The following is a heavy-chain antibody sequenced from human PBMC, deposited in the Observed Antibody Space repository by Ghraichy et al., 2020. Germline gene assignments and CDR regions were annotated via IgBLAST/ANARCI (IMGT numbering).Heavy chain of an antibody. J-gene: IGHJ4*02. CDR3: ATGLYSRMVLGY. V-gene: IGHV3-11*01. CDR1: GFTFSDYY. CDR2: ISSSGSTI. Sequence: LSLTCAASGFTFSDYYMSWIRQAPGKGLEWVSYISSSGSTIYYADSVKGRFTISRDNAKNSLYLQMNSLRAEDTAVYYCATGLYSRMVLGYWGQGTLVTVSS. D-gene: IGHD6-13*01.